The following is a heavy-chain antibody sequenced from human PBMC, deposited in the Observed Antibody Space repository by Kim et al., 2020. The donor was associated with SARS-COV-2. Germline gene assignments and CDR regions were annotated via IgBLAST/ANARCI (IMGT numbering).Heavy chain of an antibody. CDR3: ARESFGGFPPDSRLFL. D-gene: IGHD3-22*01. J-gene: IGHJ4*02. V-gene: IGHV7-4-1*02. CDR1: GYTFTSYA. CDR2: INTNTGNP. Sequence: ASVKVSCKASGYTFTSYAMNWVRQAPGQGLEWMGWINTNTGNPTYAQGFTGRFVFSVDTSVSTAYLQISSLKAEDTAVYYCARESFGGFPPDSRLFLWGQGTLVTVSS.